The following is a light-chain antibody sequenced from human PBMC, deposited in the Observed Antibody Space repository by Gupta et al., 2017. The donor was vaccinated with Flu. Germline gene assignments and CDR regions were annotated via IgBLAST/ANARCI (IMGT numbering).Light chain of an antibody. CDR1: QTVTSY. Sequence: EIMLTQSPATLSLSPGERATLSCRASQTVTSYLAWYQQKPGQAPRLLFYDVSNRATGTPARFSGGGSGTYFTLTSSILDPDDVAIYYCQQRRNWPPTFGPGTKVEFK. CDR3: QQRRNWPPT. CDR2: DVS. J-gene: IGKJ3*01. V-gene: IGKV3-11*01.